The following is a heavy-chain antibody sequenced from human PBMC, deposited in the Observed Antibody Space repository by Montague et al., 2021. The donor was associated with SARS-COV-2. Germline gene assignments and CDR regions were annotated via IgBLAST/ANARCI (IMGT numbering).Heavy chain of an antibody. CDR3: ARARGGTIFGVIGVYYGMDI. V-gene: IGHV4-59*01. D-gene: IGHD3-3*01. Sequence: SETLSLTCTVSGGSISNYYWSWIRQSPGKGLELIAYMYYSGSTKYNPSLKSRATISAYTSKNQFSLTLSSMTAADTAVCYCARARGGTIFGVIGVYYGMDIWGQGTTVTVS. CDR2: MYYSGST. J-gene: IGHJ6*02. CDR1: GGSISNYY.